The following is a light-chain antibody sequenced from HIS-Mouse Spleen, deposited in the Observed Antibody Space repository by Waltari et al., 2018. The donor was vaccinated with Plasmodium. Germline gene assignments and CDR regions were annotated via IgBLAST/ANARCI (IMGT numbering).Light chain of an antibody. CDR3: YSTDSSGNHRV. J-gene: IGLJ3*02. CDR1: GLSKKY. CDR2: EDS. Sequence: SYELTQPPSVSVSPGQTARITCPGAGLSKKYAYWYQQKSGQAPVLVIYEDSKRPSGIPERFSGSSSGTMATLTISGAQVEDEADYYCYSTDSSGNHRVFGGGTKLTVL. V-gene: IGLV3-10*01.